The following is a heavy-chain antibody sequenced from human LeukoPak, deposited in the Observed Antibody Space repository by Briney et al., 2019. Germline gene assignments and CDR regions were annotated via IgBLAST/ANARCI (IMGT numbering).Heavy chain of an antibody. V-gene: IGHV3-30*18. J-gene: IGHJ6*02. CDR3: AKDQGSSSGYYYYGMDV. CDR1: GFTFSSYG. Sequence: PGRSLRLSCAASGFTFSSYGVHWVRQAPGKGLEWVAVISYDGSNKYYADSVKGRFTISRDNSKNTLYLQMNSLRAEDTAVYYCAKDQGSSSGYYYYGMDVWGQGTTITVSS. D-gene: IGHD6-6*01. CDR2: ISYDGSNK.